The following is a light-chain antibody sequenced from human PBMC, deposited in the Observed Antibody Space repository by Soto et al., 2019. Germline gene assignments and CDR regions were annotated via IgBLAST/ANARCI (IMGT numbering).Light chain of an antibody. V-gene: IGKV1-5*01. CDR1: QSIGRF. J-gene: IGKJ1*01. Sequence: DIQMTQSPSTLSASVGDRVTITCRASQSIGRFLAWYQHQPGKAPKLLIYDASTLESGVPSRFSGTGPGTEFTSSITSLQPEDFGTYYCQQCYMGWTFGQGTKVDIK. CDR3: QQCYMGWT. CDR2: DAS.